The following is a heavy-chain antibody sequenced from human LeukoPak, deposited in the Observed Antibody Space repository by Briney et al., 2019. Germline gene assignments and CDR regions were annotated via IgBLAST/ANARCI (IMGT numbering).Heavy chain of an antibody. Sequence: GGSLRLSCAASGFTVSSDYMTWVRQAPGKGLEWVSMIYAGGGTYYADSVKGRFTISRDNSKNTLSLQMNSLRVEDTAVYYCAKGGYEYDSSGHNYFDYWGQGTLVTVSS. V-gene: IGHV3-66*02. J-gene: IGHJ4*02. CDR2: IYAGGGT. D-gene: IGHD3-22*01. CDR3: AKGGYEYDSSGHNYFDY. CDR1: GFTVSSDY.